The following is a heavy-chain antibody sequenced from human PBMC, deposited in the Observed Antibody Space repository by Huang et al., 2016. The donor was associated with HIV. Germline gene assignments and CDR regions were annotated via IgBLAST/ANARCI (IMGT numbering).Heavy chain of an antibody. V-gene: IGHV1-8*02. CDR1: GYTFTNYD. D-gene: IGHD4-17*01. CDR3: ARSAYGDLDY. CDR2: MNPNSGNT. J-gene: IGHJ4*02. Sequence: QVHLVQSGAEVKKPGASVKVSCKASGYTFTNYDINWVRQAPGRGLDWMGGMNPNSGNTGFAQSFQGRVTMTRKTSIPTAYMELTSLTSEDTAVYYCARSAYGDLDYWGLGTLVIVSS.